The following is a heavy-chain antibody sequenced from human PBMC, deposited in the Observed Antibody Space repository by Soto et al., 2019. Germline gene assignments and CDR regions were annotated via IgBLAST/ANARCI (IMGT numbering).Heavy chain of an antibody. V-gene: IGHV3-7*01. D-gene: IGHD1-20*01. CDR3: AAYNTSRHAAFDI. J-gene: IGHJ3*02. CDR2: MNEDANTK. Sequence: GGSLRLSCAASGFSFDSYWMSWVRQAPGKGLEWLANMNEDANTKYYVDSVKGRFTILGDSAGNSLLLKMASLRAEDTAVYFCAAYNTSRHAAFDIWGRGTLVTVSS. CDR1: GFSFDSYW.